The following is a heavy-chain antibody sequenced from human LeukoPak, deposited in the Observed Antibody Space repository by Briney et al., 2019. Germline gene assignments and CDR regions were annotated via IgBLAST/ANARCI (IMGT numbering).Heavy chain of an antibody. CDR1: GYTFTGYY. CDR2: INPNSGGT. J-gene: IGHJ4*02. V-gene: IGHV1-2*02. CDR3: ARVGNSGYDNDY. D-gene: IGHD5-12*01. Sequence: ASVKVSCKASGYTFTGYYMHWVRQAPGQGLEWMGWINPNSGGTNYAQNLQGRVTLATDTSTSTAYMELRSLRSDDTAVYYCARVGNSGYDNDYWGQGTLVTVSS.